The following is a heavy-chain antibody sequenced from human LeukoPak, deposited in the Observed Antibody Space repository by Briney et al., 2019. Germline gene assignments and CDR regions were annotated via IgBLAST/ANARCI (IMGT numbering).Heavy chain of an antibody. CDR3: AKRKGSAFDI. CDR2: ISGSGGSA. Sequence: GGSLRLSCAASGFTFSSYAMSWVRQAPGKGLEWVSPISGSGGSAYYADSVKGRFTISRDNSKSTLYLQMNSLRAEDTAVYYCAKRKGSAFDIWSQGTMVTVSS. D-gene: IGHD3-10*01. J-gene: IGHJ3*02. V-gene: IGHV3-23*01. CDR1: GFTFSSYA.